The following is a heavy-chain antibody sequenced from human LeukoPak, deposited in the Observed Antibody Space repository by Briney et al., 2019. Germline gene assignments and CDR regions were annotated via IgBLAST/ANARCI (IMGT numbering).Heavy chain of an antibody. Sequence: GGSLRLSCAASGFTFSSYAMSWVRQAPGKGLEWVSAISGSGGSTYYADSVRGRFTISRDNSKNTLYLQMNSLRAEDTAVYYCARDQYYDSSGYYYVGGYYYGMDVWGQGTTVTVSS. CDR2: ISGSGGST. V-gene: IGHV3-23*01. CDR1: GFTFSSYA. J-gene: IGHJ6*02. CDR3: ARDQYYDSSGYYYVGGYYYGMDV. D-gene: IGHD3-22*01.